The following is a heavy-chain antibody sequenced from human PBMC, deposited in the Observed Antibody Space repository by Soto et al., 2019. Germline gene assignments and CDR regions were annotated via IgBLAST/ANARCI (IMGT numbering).Heavy chain of an antibody. CDR2: ISGSGGST. D-gene: IGHD5-12*01. CDR1: EFTFSSYA. CDR3: AKAHSGYVWGRYYFDY. Sequence: VQLLESGGGLVQPGGSLRLSCAASEFTFSSYAMSWVRQAPGKGLEWVSGISGSGGSTYYADSVKGRFTISRDNSKNTLYLQMNSLRAEDTAVYYCAKAHSGYVWGRYYFDYWGQGTLVTVSS. V-gene: IGHV3-23*01. J-gene: IGHJ4*02.